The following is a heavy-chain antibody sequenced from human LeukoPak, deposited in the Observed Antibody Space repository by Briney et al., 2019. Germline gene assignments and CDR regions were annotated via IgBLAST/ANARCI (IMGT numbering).Heavy chain of an antibody. Sequence: ASVKVSCKASGYTFTSHAIHWVRQAPGQRPEWMGWINAGSGDTKCSQNLEGRVTITRDTSASTAYMELSSLKSEDTAVYYCAKTALIAATVGDYFDYWGQGTLVTVSS. D-gene: IGHD6-13*01. V-gene: IGHV1-3*01. CDR3: AKTALIAATVGDYFDY. CDR1: GYTFTSHA. J-gene: IGHJ4*02. CDR2: INAGSGDT.